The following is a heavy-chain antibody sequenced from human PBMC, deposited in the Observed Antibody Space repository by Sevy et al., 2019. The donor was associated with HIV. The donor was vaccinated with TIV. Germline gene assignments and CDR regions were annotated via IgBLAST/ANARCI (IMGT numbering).Heavy chain of an antibody. Sequence: GGSLRLSCAASGFTFSSYGLHWVRQAPGRGLEWVAGILSVGNIKYYIDSLKGRFTISREDSKNTLYLQMNSLRAEDTAVYYCARESGSGWYIDHWGQGALVTVSS. CDR2: ILSVGNIK. CDR1: GFTFSSYG. V-gene: IGHV3-33*01. D-gene: IGHD6-19*01. J-gene: IGHJ4*02. CDR3: ARESGSGWYIDH.